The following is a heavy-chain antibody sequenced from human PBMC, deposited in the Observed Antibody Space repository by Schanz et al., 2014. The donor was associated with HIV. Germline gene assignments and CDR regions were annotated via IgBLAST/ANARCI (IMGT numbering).Heavy chain of an antibody. CDR1: GFTFSSYA. Sequence: EVQLVESGGHLVQPGGSLRLSCAASGFTFSSYAMTWVRQAPGKGLDWVSTISGSDGDTYYADSVKGRFTISRDNSRNALYLHMNSLRADDTAIYYCVKAYSSGFSGAGSWGQGALVTVSS. D-gene: IGHD5-18*01. V-gene: IGHV3-23*04. CDR2: ISGSDGDT. CDR3: VKAYSSGFSGAGS. J-gene: IGHJ5*02.